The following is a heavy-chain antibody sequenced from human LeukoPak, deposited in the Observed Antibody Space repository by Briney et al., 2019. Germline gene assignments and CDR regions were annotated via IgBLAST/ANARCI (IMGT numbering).Heavy chain of an antibody. CDR1: GFIFNSHS. CDR2: ISSTSSYI. V-gene: IGHV3-21*01. J-gene: IGHJ4*02. D-gene: IGHD3-22*01. CDR3: ARDRLLDY. Sequence: GGSLRLSCAASGFIFNSHSMNWVRQAPGKGLEWVSSISSTSSYIYYADSVKSRFTISRDNAKNSLYLQMNSLRAEDTAVYYCARDRLLDYWGQGTLVTVSS.